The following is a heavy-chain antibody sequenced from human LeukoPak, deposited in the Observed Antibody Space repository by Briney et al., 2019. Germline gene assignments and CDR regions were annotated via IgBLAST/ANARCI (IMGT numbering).Heavy chain of an antibody. CDR2: IYYSGST. V-gene: IGHV4-39*01. J-gene: IGHJ4*02. D-gene: IGHD3-3*01. CDR3: ARLTSPTLYYDFWSGREDY. CDR1: GGSISSSSSY. Sequence: SETLSLTCTVSGGSISSSSSYWGWIRQPPGKGLEWIGSIYYSGSTYYNPSLKSRVTISVDTSKNQFSLKLSSVTAADTAVCYCARLTSPTLYYDFWSGREDYWGQGTLVTVSS.